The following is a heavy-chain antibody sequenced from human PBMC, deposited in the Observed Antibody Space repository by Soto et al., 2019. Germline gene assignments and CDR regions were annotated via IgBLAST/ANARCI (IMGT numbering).Heavy chain of an antibody. D-gene: IGHD3-9*01. Sequence: QVQLVQSGAEVKKPGASVKVSCKASGYTFNSYGITWVRQAPGQGLEWMGWISAYNGNTNYAQNLQGRVTMTTDTSTSTAYMELRSLRSDDTAVYYCARDPYDISTGYYSGDAFAIWGQGTMVTVSS. CDR2: ISAYNGNT. CDR3: ARDPYDISTGYYSGDAFAI. CDR1: GYTFNSYG. V-gene: IGHV1-18*01. J-gene: IGHJ3*02.